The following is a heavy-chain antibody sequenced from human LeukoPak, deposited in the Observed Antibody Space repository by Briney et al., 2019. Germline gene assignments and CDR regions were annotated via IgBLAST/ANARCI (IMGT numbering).Heavy chain of an antibody. Sequence: GGSLRLSCAASGFTFSSYSMNWVRQAPGKGLEWVSSITSSSYIYYADSVKGRFTVSRDNAKNSLYLQMNSLRAEDTALYYCARGMTTGDYWGQGTLVTVSS. CDR1: GFTFSSYS. CDR2: ITSSSYI. V-gene: IGHV3-21*04. J-gene: IGHJ4*02. CDR3: ARGMTTGDY. D-gene: IGHD4-17*01.